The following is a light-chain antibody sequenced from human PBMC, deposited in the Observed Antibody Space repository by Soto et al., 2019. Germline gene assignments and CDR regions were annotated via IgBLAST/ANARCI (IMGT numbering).Light chain of an antibody. CDR3: VPWDSNSRV. J-gene: IGLJ3*02. CDR1: SGHSTYI. V-gene: IGLV4-60*02. CDR2: LEGSGSY. Sequence: QAVVTQSSSASASLGSSVKLTCTLSSGHSTYIIAWHQQQPGKAPRCLMQLEGSGSYNKGSGVPDRFSGASSGADRYLTISILQFEDEADSYCVPWDSNSRVFGGGTPLHVL.